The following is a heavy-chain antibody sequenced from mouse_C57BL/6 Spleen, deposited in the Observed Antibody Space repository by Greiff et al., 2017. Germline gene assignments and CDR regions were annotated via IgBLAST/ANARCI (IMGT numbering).Heavy chain of an antibody. CDR3: TPGSSPFAY. CDR1: GYTFTDYE. CDR2: IDPETGGT. Sequence: VHLVESGAELVRPGASVTLSCRASGYTFTDYEMHWVKQPPVHGLEWIGAIDPETGGTAYNQKFKGKAILTADKSSSTAYMELRSLTSEDSAVYYCTPGSSPFAYWGQGTLVTVSA. V-gene: IGHV1-15*01. J-gene: IGHJ3*01. D-gene: IGHD1-1*01.